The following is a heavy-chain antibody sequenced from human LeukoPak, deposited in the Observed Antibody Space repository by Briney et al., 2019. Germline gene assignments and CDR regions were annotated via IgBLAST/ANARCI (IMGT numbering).Heavy chain of an antibody. V-gene: IGHV3-7*01. J-gene: IGHJ6*04. CDR1: GFTFSSYS. Sequence: GGSLRLSCAAYGFTFSSYSMNWVRQAPGKGLEWVANIKQDVSEKYYVDSVKGRFTISRDNAKNSLYLQMNSLRAEHTAVNYCAREMYYDFWSGYLGMAVSDKGTTVTVYS. CDR2: IKQDVSEK. D-gene: IGHD3-3*01. CDR3: AREMYYDFWSGYLGMAV.